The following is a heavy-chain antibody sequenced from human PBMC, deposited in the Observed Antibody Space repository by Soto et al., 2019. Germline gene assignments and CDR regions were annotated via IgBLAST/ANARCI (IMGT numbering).Heavy chain of an antibody. CDR3: ARLATRYYFDX. CDR2: IYYSGST. CDR1: GGSISRGGYY. Sequence: PSETLSLTCTVSGGSISRGGYYWSWIRQHPGKGLEWIGYIYYSGSTYYNPSLKSRVTISVDTSKNQFSLKLSSVTAADTAVYYCARLATRYYFDXWGQGTLVTV. J-gene: IGHJ4*02. D-gene: IGHD1-1*01. V-gene: IGHV4-31*03.